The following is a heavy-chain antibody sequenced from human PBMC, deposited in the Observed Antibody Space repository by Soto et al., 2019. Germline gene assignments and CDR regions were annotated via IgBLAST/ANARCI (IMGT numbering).Heavy chain of an antibody. V-gene: IGHV4-34*01. D-gene: IGHD3-9*01. CDR2: INHSGST. Sequence: SETLSLTCAVYGGSFSGYYWSWIRQPPGKGLEWIGEINHSGSTNYNPSLKSRVTISVDTSKNQFSLKLSSVTAADTAVYYCATYTNVLRYFDWLPKDGMDVWGQGTTVTVSS. CDR1: GGSFSGYY. J-gene: IGHJ6*02. CDR3: ATYTNVLRYFDWLPKDGMDV.